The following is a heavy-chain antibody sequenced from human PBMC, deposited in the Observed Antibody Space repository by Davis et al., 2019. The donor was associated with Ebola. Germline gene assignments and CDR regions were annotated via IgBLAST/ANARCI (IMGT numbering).Heavy chain of an antibody. CDR3: AKGAQLERRGYYYGMDV. CDR1: GFTFSSYD. CDR2: IGTAGDT. J-gene: IGHJ6*02. Sequence: GESLKISCAASGFTFSSYDMHWVRQATGKGLEWVSAIGTAGDTYCPGSVKGRFTISRENAKNSLYLQMNSLRAGDTAVYYCAKGAQLERRGYYYGMDVWGQGTTVTVS. D-gene: IGHD1-1*01. V-gene: IGHV3-13*01.